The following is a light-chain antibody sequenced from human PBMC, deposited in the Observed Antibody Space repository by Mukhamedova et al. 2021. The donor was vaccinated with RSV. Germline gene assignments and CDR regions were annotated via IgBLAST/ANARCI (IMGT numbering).Light chain of an antibody. CDR1: DVGGYNY. V-gene: IGLV2-14*01. J-gene: IGLJ2*01. Sequence: DVGGYNYVSWYQQHPGKAPKLMIYEVSNRPSGVSNRFSGSKSGNTASLTISGLQAEDEADYYCSSYTSSSTLVVFGGGSKLTVL. CDR3: SSYTSSSTLVV. CDR2: EVS.